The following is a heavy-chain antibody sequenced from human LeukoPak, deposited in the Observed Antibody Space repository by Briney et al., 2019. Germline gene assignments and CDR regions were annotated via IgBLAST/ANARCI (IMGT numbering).Heavy chain of an antibody. J-gene: IGHJ3*02. D-gene: IGHD4-17*01. CDR1: GGSISSGSYY. CDR3: ARAVPLRLDAFDI. Sequence: SETLSLTCTVSGGSISSGSYYWSWIRQPVGKGLEWIGRIYTSGSTNYNPSLKSRVTISVDTSKNQFSLKLSSVTAADTAVYYCARAVPLRLDAFDIWGQGTMVTVSS. V-gene: IGHV4-61*02. CDR2: IYTSGST.